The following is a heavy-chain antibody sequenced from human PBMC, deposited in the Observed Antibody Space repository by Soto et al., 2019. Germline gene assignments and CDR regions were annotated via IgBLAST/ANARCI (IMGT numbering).Heavy chain of an antibody. Sequence: ASVKVSCKASGYTFSDYYIHRVRQAPGQGLEWMGWINPNSGGTKYAPKFQGGVTMTRDTSITTAYMELSRLRSGDTAVYYCAREPATAKPEGVDFWGQGTLVTVSS. J-gene: IGHJ4*02. CDR1: GYTFSDYY. CDR2: INPNSGGT. V-gene: IGHV1-2*02. D-gene: IGHD1-1*01. CDR3: AREPATAKPEGVDF.